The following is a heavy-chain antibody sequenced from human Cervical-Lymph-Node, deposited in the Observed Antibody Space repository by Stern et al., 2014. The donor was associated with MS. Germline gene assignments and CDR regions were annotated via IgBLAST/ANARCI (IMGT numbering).Heavy chain of an antibody. Sequence: QVQLVQSGAEVKKPWSSVRVSCKASGGTFSSFAISWVRQAPGHGLEWMGGIIPMFGAPNYAQKFQGRVTITADASTSTAYMDLNSLRSDDTAVYFCASSVGELTPESVWGQGTTVTV. CDR3: ASSVGELTPESV. D-gene: IGHD3-10*01. J-gene: IGHJ6*02. V-gene: IGHV1-69*01. CDR1: GGTFSSFA. CDR2: IIPMFGAP.